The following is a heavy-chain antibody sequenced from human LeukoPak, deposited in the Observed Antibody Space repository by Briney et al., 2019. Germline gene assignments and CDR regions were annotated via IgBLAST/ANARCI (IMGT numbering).Heavy chain of an antibody. CDR2: IYSGGST. V-gene: IGHV3-66*02. CDR3: AKEDDYGGPDDAFDI. Sequence: PGGSLRLSCAASGFTVSSNYMSWVRQAPGKGLEWVSVIYSGGSTYYADSVKGRFTISRDNSKNTLYLQMNSLRAEDTAVYYCAKEDDYGGPDDAFDIWGQGTMVTVSS. CDR1: GFTVSSNY. J-gene: IGHJ3*02. D-gene: IGHD4-23*01.